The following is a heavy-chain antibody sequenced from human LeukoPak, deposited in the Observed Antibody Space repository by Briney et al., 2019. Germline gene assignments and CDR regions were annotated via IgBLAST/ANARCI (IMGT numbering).Heavy chain of an antibody. CDR1: GFTFSSYA. V-gene: IGHV3-23*01. J-gene: IGHJ4*02. CDR3: AKAYCSSTSCYGVLFDY. Sequence: GGSLRLSCAASGFTFSSYAMSWVRQAPGKGLEWVSAISGSGGSTYYADSVKGRFTISRDNSKGTLYLQMNSLRAEDTAVYYCAKAYCSSTSCYGVLFDYWGQGTLVTVSS. CDR2: ISGSGGST. D-gene: IGHD2-2*01.